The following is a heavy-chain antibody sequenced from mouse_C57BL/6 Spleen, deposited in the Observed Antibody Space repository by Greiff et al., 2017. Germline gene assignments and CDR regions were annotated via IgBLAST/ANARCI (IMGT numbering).Heavy chain of an antibody. CDR2: INPDSSTI. D-gene: IGHD4-1*01. CDR3: ARRELGGDFAV. CDR1: AVDFSRYW. V-gene: IGHV4-1*01. J-gene: IGHJ1*03. Sequence: PAAAVDFSRYWMSWVRRAQGKGLEWIGEINPDSSTINYAPSLKDKFIISRDNAKNTLYLQMSKVRSEDTALYYCARRELGGDFAVWGTGTTVTVSS.